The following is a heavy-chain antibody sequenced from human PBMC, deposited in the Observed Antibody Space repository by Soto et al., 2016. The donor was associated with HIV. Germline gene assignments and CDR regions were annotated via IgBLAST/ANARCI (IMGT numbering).Heavy chain of an antibody. CDR2: IGDKTNNYAT. Sequence: EVQLVESGGGLVQPGGSLKLSCAASGFTFSGSTMYWVRQASGKGLEWVGHIGDKTNNYATAYAASVKGRFTISRDELKNTAYLQMNSLKAEDTAVYYCTRRWELLNWYFDLWGRGTLVTVSS. V-gene: IGHV3-73*01. J-gene: IGHJ2*01. CDR3: TRRWELLNWYFDL. CDR1: GFTFSGST. D-gene: IGHD1-26*01.